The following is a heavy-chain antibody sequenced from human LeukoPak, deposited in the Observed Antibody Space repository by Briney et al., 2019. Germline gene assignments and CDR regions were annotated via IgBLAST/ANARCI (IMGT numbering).Heavy chain of an antibody. J-gene: IGHJ4*02. CDR2: IYYSGST. CDR3: ARSHDSSGYYYPWDLYFDY. CDR1: GGSVNNGGYY. V-gene: IGHV4-61*08. Sequence: SETLSLTCTVSGGSVNNGGYYWSWIRQPPGKELEWIGYIYYSGSTKYNPSLKSRVTISIDTSKNQFSLKLSSVTAADTAVYYCARSHDSSGYYYPWDLYFDYWGQGTLVTVSS. D-gene: IGHD3-22*01.